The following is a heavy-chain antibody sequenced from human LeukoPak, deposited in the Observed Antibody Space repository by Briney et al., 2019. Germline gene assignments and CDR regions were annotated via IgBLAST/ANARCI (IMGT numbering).Heavy chain of an antibody. J-gene: IGHJ4*02. D-gene: IGHD3-22*01. CDR1: GGSFSGYY. Sequence: PSETLSLTCAVYGGSFSGYYWSWIRQPPGKGLEWIGEINHSGSTNYNPSLKSRVTISVDTSKNQFSLKLSSVTAADTAVYYCARGGLYYDSSGYYYNPLDYWGQGTLVTVSS. V-gene: IGHV4-34*01. CDR3: ARGGLYYDSSGYYYNPLDY. CDR2: INHSGST.